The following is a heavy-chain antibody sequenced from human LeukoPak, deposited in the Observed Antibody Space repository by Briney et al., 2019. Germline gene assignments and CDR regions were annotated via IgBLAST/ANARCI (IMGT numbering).Heavy chain of an antibody. V-gene: IGHV3-11*04. CDR2: ISSSDSTI. D-gene: IGHD3-10*01. CDR1: GFTFSDYY. CDR3: ARLLMVRGVISHMDV. Sequence: GGSLRLSCAASGFTFSDYYMSWIRQAPGKGLEWVSYISSSDSTIYYADSVKGRFTISRDNAKNSLYLQMNSLGAEDTAVYYCARLLMVRGVISHMDVWGKGTTVTVSS. J-gene: IGHJ6*03.